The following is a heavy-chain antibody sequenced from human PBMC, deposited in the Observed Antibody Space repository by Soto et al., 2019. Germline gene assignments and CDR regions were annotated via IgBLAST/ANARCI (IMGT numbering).Heavy chain of an antibody. CDR3: AKDGNWLDVYFDV. D-gene: IGHD6-19*01. CDR1: GIDFSNYA. Sequence: XGSLLLSCVASGIDFSNYAMSWVRQAPGKGLEWVSISSASGRSRYHADSVKGRFTISRDNSKNTLYLHMTNLRAEDTAVYYCAKDGNWLDVYFDVWGQGTPVTVSS. V-gene: IGHV3-23*01. CDR2: SSASGRSR. J-gene: IGHJ4*02.